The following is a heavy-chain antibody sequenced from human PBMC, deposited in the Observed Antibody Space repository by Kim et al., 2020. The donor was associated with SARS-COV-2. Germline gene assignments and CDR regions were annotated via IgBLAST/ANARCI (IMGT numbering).Heavy chain of an antibody. D-gene: IGHD3-22*01. CDR2: ISGSGGST. Sequence: GGSLRLSCAASGFTFSSYAMSWVRQAPGKGLEWVSAISGSGGSTYYADSVKGRFTISRDNSKNTLYLQMNSLRAEDTAVYYCAKDYYDSSGYYVFDYWGQGTLVTVSS. CDR3: AKDYYDSSGYYVFDY. J-gene: IGHJ4*02. V-gene: IGHV3-23*01. CDR1: GFTFSSYA.